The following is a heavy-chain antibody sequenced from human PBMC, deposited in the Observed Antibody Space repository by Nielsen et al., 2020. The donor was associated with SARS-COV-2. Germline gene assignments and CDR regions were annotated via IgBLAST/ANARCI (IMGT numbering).Heavy chain of an antibody. CDR2: INPNSGGT. CDR1: GYTFTGYY. V-gene: IGHV1-2*06. Sequence: ASVKVSCKASGYTFTGYYMHWVRQAPGQGLEWMGRINPNSGGTNYAQKLQGRVTMTTDTSTSTAYMELRSLRSDDTAVYYCARDPYYYEENYYYYGMDVWGQGTTVTVSS. J-gene: IGHJ6*02. CDR3: ARDPYYYEENYYYYGMDV. D-gene: IGHD3-22*01.